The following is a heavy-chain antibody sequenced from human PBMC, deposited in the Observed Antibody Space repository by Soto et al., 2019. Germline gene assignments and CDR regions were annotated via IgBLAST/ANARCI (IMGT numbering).Heavy chain of an antibody. CDR1: GLTFSSYW. J-gene: IGHJ4*02. V-gene: IGHV3-74*01. D-gene: IGHD6-19*01. Sequence: EVQLVKSGGGLVQPGGSLRLSCEASGLTFSSYWMHWVRQAPGKGLVWVSRISTDGSVTTYADSVKGRFTISRDNAKNTLYLQMNSLRTEDTAVYYCARAPYSSGWCGFDYWGQGTLVPVSS. CDR3: ARAPYSSGWCGFDY. CDR2: ISTDGSVT.